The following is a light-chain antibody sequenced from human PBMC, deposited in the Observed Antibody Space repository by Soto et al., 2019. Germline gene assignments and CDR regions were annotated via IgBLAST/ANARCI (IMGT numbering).Light chain of an antibody. J-gene: IGKJ3*01. CDR1: QSISFY. Sequence: IVLTQSPDTLSLSTGERATLSCRASQSISFYLTWYQHKPGQAPRLLIYDASNRATGIPARFSGSGYGTDFTLTISSLEPEDFAVYYCQQRSNWPPFTFGPGTKVDI. CDR2: DAS. CDR3: QQRSNWPPFT. V-gene: IGKV3-11*01.